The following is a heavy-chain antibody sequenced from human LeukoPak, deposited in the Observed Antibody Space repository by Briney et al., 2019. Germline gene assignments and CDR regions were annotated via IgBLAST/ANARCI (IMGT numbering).Heavy chain of an antibody. CDR1: GGSISSSSYY. CDR2: IYYSGST. CDR3: ARVLRGYSGYDGVPFDY. D-gene: IGHD5-12*01. J-gene: IGHJ4*02. Sequence: SETLSLTCTVSGGSISSSSYYWSWIRQPPGKGLEWIGYIYYSGSTNYNPSLKSRVTISVDTSKNQFSLKLSSVTAADTAVYYCARVLRGYSGYDGVPFDYWGQGTLVTVSS. V-gene: IGHV4-61*01.